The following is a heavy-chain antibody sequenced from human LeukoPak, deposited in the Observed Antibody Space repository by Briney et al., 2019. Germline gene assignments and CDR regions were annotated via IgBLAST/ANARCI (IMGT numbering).Heavy chain of an antibody. D-gene: IGHD5-18*01. CDR2: IYNDGTT. Sequence: GGSLRLSCAASGITVSSNYMSWVRQAPGKGLEWVSIIYNDGTTYYADSVKGRFTISRDNSKNTQYLQMNSLRAEDTAVYYCARGSGYSYGYADYWGQGTLVTVSS. CDR1: GITVSSNY. CDR3: ARGSGYSYGYADY. V-gene: IGHV3-53*05. J-gene: IGHJ4*02.